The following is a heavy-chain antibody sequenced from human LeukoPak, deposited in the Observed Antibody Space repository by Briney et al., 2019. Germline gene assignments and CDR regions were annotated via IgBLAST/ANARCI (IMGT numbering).Heavy chain of an antibody. Sequence: SETLSLTCAVYGGSFSGYYWSWIRPPPGKGLEWIGEINHSGSTNYNPSLKSRVTISVDTSKNQFSLKLSSVTAADTAVYYCARGCYDYVWGSYRTMNAFDIWGQGTMVTVSS. J-gene: IGHJ3*02. CDR3: ARGCYDYVWGSYRTMNAFDI. CDR2: INHSGST. CDR1: GGSFSGYY. D-gene: IGHD3-16*02. V-gene: IGHV4-34*01.